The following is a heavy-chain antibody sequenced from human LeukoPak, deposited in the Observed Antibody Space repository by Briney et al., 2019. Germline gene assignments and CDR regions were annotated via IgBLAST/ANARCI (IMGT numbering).Heavy chain of an antibody. CDR1: GFTFSSYS. V-gene: IGHV3-21*01. CDR2: NSSSSSYI. D-gene: IGHD2-15*01. J-gene: IGHJ6*02. CDR3: ARMVPNHRYCSGGSCYYYGMDV. Sequence: GGSLRLSCAASGFTFSSYSMNWVRQAPGKGLEWVSSNSSSSSYIYYADSVKGRFTISRDNAKNSLYLQMNSLRAEDTAVYYCARMVPNHRYCSGGSCYYYGMDVWGQGTTVTVSS.